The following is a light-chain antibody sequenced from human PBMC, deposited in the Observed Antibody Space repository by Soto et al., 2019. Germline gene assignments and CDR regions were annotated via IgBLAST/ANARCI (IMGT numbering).Light chain of an antibody. CDR2: EVS. V-gene: IGLV2-23*02. CDR1: SSDVGSYNL. Sequence: SVLTKPASVSGSPGRSITISCTGTSSDVGSYNLVSWYQQHPGKAPKLMIYEVSKRPSGVSNRFSGSKSGNTASLTISGLQAEDEADYYCCSYAGSSFYVFGTGTKVTVL. J-gene: IGLJ1*01. CDR3: CSYAGSSFYV.